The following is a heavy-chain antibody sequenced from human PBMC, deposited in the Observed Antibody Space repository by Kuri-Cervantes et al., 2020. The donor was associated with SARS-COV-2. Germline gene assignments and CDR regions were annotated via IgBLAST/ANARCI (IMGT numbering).Heavy chain of an antibody. V-gene: IGHV3-21*01. J-gene: IGHJ4*02. CDR3: TTVLLGAHDH. CDR1: GFTFSSYS. Sequence: GESLKISCAASGFTFSSYSMNWVRQAPGKGLEWVSSISSSSYIYYADSVKGRFTISRDNAKNSLYLQMKSLRAEDTAVYYCTTVLLGAHDHWGQGTLVTVSS. D-gene: IGHD3-16*01. CDR2: ISSSSYI.